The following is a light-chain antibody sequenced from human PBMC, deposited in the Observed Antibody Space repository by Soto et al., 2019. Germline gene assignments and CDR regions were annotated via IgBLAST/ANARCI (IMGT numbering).Light chain of an antibody. V-gene: IGLV2-23*03. Sequence: QSALTQPASVSGSPRQSITISCTGTSSDVGSYNLVSWYQQHPGKAPKLMIYEGSKRPSGVSNRFSGSKSGNTASLTISGLQAEDEADYSCCSYAGSSTFSYVFGTGTKLTVL. CDR1: SSDVGSYNL. CDR2: EGS. J-gene: IGLJ1*01. CDR3: CSYAGSSTFSYV.